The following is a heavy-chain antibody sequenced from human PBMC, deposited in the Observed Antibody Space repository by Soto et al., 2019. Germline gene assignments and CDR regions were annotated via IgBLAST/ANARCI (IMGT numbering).Heavy chain of an antibody. D-gene: IGHD2-8*02. CDR1: GGSISSSSYY. V-gene: IGHV4-39*02. CDR3: ARDKITGLFDY. CDR2: IYSSGST. Sequence: SETLSLTCTVSGGSISSSSYYWGWIRQPPGKGLEWIGAIYSSGSTYYSPSLKSRVTISVDTSKNQFSLKLSSVTAAVTAVYYCARDKITGLFDYWGQGTLVTVSS. J-gene: IGHJ4*02.